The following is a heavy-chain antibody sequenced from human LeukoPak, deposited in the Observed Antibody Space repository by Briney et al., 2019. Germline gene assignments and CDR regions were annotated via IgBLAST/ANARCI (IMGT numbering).Heavy chain of an antibody. D-gene: IGHD4-17*01. J-gene: IGHJ4*02. V-gene: IGHV4-39*01. Sequence: NTSETLSLTCTVSGGSISSSSYYWGWIRQPPGKGLEWIGSIYYTGSTYYNPSLKSRVTISVDTSKNQFSLRLSSVTAADTAVYYCARGGDYGDLRYFDYWGQGTLVTVSS. CDR1: GGSISSSSYY. CDR3: ARGGDYGDLRYFDY. CDR2: IYYTGST.